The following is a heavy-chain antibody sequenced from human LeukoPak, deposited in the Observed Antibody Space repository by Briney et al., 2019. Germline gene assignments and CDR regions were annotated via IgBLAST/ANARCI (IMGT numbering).Heavy chain of an antibody. CDR3: AREKPGTTGYNHAFDI. CDR1: GFTFSSYG. V-gene: IGHV3-30*03. Sequence: PGGSLRLSCAASGFTFSSYGRHWVRQAPGKGLEWVAVISYDGSNKYYTDSVKGRFTTSRDNSKNTLYVQMNSLRAEDTAVYYCAREKPGTTGYNHAFDIWGQGTMVTVSS. D-gene: IGHD1-1*01. J-gene: IGHJ3*02. CDR2: ISYDGSNK.